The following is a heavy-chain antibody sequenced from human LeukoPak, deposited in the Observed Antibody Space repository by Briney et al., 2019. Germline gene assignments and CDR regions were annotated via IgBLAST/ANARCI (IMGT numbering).Heavy chain of an antibody. Sequence: ASVKVSCKASGYTFTGYYMHWVRQAPGQGLEWMGWISAYNGNTNYAQKLQGRVTMTTDTSTSTAYMELRSLRSDDTAVYYCARNVLLWFGESRSIDYWGQGTLVTVSS. D-gene: IGHD3-10*01. CDR1: GYTFTGYY. CDR3: ARNVLLWFGESRSIDY. V-gene: IGHV1-18*04. J-gene: IGHJ4*02. CDR2: ISAYNGNT.